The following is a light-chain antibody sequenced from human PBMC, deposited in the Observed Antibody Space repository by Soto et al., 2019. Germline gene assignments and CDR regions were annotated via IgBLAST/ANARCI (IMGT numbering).Light chain of an antibody. V-gene: IGLV1-51*01. CDR3: ASYTTSSTYV. CDR2: DVS. Sequence: QSVLTQPPSVSAAPGQKVTISCSGSSSNIGNNYVSWYQQLPGTAPKLVISDVSNRPSGVSDRFSGSKSGNTASLTISGLQTEDEADYYCASYTTSSTYVFGTGTKVTVL. CDR1: SSNIGNNY. J-gene: IGLJ1*01.